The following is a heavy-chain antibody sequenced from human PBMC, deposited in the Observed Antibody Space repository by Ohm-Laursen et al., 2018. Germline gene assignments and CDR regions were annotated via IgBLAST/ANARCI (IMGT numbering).Heavy chain of an antibody. CDR1: GFTFSSYS. CDR3: AGRGY. J-gene: IGHJ4*02. Sequence: SLRLSCTASGFTFSSYSMSWVRQAPGKGLEWVSAIGHSGGTSDYADSVKGRFTISRDNSKNTLYLQMNGLRAEDTAVYYCAGRGYWGQGTLVTVSS. V-gene: IGHV3-23*01. CDR2: IGHSGGTS.